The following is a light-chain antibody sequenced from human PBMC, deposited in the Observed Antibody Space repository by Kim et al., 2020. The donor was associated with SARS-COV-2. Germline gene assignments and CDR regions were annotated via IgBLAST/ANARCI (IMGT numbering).Light chain of an antibody. CDR1: SSDVGRDNY. CDR2: DVS. Sequence: QSALTQPASVSGSPGQSITISCTGTSSDVGRDNYVSWYQQHPGKAPKIMIYDVSERPSGVSDRFSGSKSGNTASLTISGRQAEDEGDYYCSSYASSSSYVFGTGAKVTVL. V-gene: IGLV2-14*01. J-gene: IGLJ1*01. CDR3: SSYASSSSYV.